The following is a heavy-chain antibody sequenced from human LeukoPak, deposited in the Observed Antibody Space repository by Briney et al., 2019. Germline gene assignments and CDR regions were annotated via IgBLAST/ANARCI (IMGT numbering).Heavy chain of an antibody. CDR1: GFTFRTYG. CDR3: ARDPGSGPGDNYDYVWGSYRYPGAFDI. D-gene: IGHD3-16*02. J-gene: IGHJ3*02. Sequence: GGSLRLSCAASGFTFRTYGMHWVRQAPGKGLEWVAFIRYDGSNKYYADSVKGRFTISRDNSKNTLYLQMNSLRAEDTAVFYCARDPGSGPGDNYDYVWGSYRYPGAFDIWGQGTMVTVSS. V-gene: IGHV3-30*02. CDR2: IRYDGSNK.